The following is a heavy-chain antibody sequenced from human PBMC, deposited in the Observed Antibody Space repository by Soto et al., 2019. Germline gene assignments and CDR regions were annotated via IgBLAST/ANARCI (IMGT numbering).Heavy chain of an antibody. Sequence: EVQLVESGGGLVQPGGSLRLSCVGSGFSVSNNYMTWVRQAPGKGLEWVSNIYSGGGTYYTDSVQGRFTISRDSSTNTPYLQMNNVRAEDTAVYYCARDPGVNWAWGKGTTVNVSS. CDR3: ARDPGVNWA. J-gene: IGHJ6*04. CDR2: IYSGGGT. D-gene: IGHD2-8*01. CDR1: GFSVSNNY. V-gene: IGHV3-66*01.